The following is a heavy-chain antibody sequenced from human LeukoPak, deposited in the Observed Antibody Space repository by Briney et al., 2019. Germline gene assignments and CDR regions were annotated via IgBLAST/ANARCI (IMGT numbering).Heavy chain of an antibody. Sequence: PGRSLRLSCAASGFTFSSYAIHWVRQAPGKGLEWVAVISYDGTDKYYADSVKGRFTISRDNSKNTLFLQMISLRAEDTALYYCARSPYTYGYSAAFDIWGQGTPVTVSS. D-gene: IGHD5-18*01. CDR3: ARSPYTYGYSAAFDI. CDR1: GFTFSSYA. CDR2: ISYDGTDK. J-gene: IGHJ3*02. V-gene: IGHV3-30-3*01.